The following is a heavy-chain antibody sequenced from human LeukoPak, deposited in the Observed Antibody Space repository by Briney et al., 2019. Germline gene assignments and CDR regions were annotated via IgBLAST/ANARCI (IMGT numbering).Heavy chain of an antibody. V-gene: IGHV3-7*01. J-gene: IGHJ4*02. Sequence: GRSLRLSCVASGFTLSSYWMSWVRQAPGKGLEWVANIDGDGSTEAYVDSLKGRFTISRDNAKNSLYLQMNNLRVEDTAVYYCARGGAAFAESVYWGQGTLVTVSS. CDR2: IDGDGSTE. CDR1: GFTLSSYW. CDR3: ARGGAAFAESVY. D-gene: IGHD3-3*01.